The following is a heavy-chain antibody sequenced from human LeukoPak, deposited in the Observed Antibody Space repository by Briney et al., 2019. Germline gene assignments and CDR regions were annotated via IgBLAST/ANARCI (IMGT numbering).Heavy chain of an antibody. D-gene: IGHD3-22*01. CDR2: IYHSGST. CDR3: ARALPHYYDSSGYRENDAFDI. V-gene: IGHV4-4*02. J-gene: IGHJ3*02. CDR1: GGSISSSNW. Sequence: SGTLSLTCAVSGGSISSSNWWSWVRQPPGKGLEWIGEIYHSGSTNYNPSLKSRVTISVDKSKNQFSLKLSSVTAADTAVYYCARALPHYYDSSGYRENDAFDIWGQGTMVTVSS.